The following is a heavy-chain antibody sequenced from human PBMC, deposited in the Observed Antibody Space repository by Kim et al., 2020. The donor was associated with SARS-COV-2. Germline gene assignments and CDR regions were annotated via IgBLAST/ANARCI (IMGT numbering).Heavy chain of an antibody. J-gene: IGHJ4*02. V-gene: IGHV4-39*01. CDR1: GGSISSSSYY. D-gene: IGHD6-19*01. CDR2: IYYSGST. CDR3: ARQVTVAGACTTPFGY. Sequence: SETLSLTCTVSGGSISSSSYYWGWIRQPPGKGLEWIGSIYYSGSTYYNPSLKSRVTISVDTSKNQFSLKLSSVTAADTAVYYCARQVTVAGACTTPFGYWRQGTLVTVSS.